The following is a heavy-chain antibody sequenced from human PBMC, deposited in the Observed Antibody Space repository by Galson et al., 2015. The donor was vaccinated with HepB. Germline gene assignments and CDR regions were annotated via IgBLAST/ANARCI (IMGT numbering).Heavy chain of an antibody. D-gene: IGHD2-2*02. V-gene: IGHV3-23*01. CDR1: GFTFSTYT. CDR3: AKRCYSPTLDY. J-gene: IGHJ4*02. Sequence: SLRLSCAASGFTFSTYTMNWVRQAPGKGLEWVSAISITGGSKYYADSVKGRFTISRDNSKNTLYLQVNSLRAEDTAIYYCAKRCYSPTLDYWGQGTTVTVSS. CDR2: ISITGGSK.